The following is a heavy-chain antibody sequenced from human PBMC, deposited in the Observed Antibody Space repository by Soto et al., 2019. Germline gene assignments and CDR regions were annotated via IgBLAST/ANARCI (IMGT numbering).Heavy chain of an antibody. Sequence: PGGSLRLSCAASGFTFSSYAMSWVRQAPGKGLEWVSAISGSGGSTYYADSVKGRFTISRDNSKNTLYLQMNSLRAEDTAVYYCAKEGYCSSTSCYHNYYYYMDVWGKGTTVTVSS. J-gene: IGHJ6*03. CDR1: GFTFSSYA. D-gene: IGHD2-2*01. CDR2: ISGSGGST. CDR3: AKEGYCSSTSCYHNYYYYMDV. V-gene: IGHV3-23*01.